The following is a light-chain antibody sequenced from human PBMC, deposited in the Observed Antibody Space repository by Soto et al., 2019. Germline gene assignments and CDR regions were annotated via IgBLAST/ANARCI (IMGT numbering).Light chain of an antibody. J-gene: IGKJ2*01. CDR1: QDVSIF. CDR3: QHYNYWPYT. V-gene: IGKV3-11*02. Sequence: ILLAQSPATLSLSPGERATLSCKASQDVSIFLAWYQQKPGQAPRLLIHDASNRATGVPARFSGSGSGRDFTLTITSLEPEDFAVYYCQHYNYWPYTFGQGTKVEIK. CDR2: DAS.